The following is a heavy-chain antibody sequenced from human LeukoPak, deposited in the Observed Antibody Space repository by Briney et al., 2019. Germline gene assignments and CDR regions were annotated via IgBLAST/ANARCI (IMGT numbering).Heavy chain of an antibody. CDR3: AMSPVDFYYYFGMDV. J-gene: IGHJ6*02. CDR2: LKPGGTT. CDR1: GGSFCGYF. V-gene: IGHV4-34*01. D-gene: IGHD3/OR15-3a*01. Sequence: PSETLSLTCAHHGGSFCGYFGRWIRQPPGKGRERIGQLKPGGTTNYNPSPKSRVTIPVATSKTQFSLKVSSVTAADTAVYYCAMSPVDFYYYFGMDVWGRGTTVTVSS.